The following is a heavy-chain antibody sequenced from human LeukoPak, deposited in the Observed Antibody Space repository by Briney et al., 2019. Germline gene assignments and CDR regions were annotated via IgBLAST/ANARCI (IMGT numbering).Heavy chain of an antibody. Sequence: PGGSLRLSCTASGFSFSDSYMRWIRQAPGKGLEWVSDISRDGITIYYADSVKGRFTISRDNAKNSLYLQMNSLRAEDTAIYYCARDWNHHMDVWGKGTTVTV. CDR3: ARDWNHHMDV. CDR1: GFSFSDSY. J-gene: IGHJ6*03. D-gene: IGHD1-14*01. V-gene: IGHV3-11*04. CDR2: ISRDGITI.